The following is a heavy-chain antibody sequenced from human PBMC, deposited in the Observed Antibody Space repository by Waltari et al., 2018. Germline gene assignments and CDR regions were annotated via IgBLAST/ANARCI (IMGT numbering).Heavy chain of an antibody. J-gene: IGHJ4*02. CDR1: GYTFSSYV. Sequence: QVQLVQSGAEVKKPGASVKISCKASGYTFSSYVMHWVRQAPGKGLEWMGWIKAASNFTRYSEKFQGRITITKDTSASTSYMELNRLTYEDTAVYYCARAGWLDFWGQGTLITVTS. V-gene: IGHV1-3*01. CDR3: ARAGWLDF. CDR2: IKAASNFT. D-gene: IGHD6-19*01.